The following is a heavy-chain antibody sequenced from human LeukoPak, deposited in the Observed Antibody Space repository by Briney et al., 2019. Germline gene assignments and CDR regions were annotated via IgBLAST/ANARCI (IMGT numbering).Heavy chain of an antibody. J-gene: IGHJ4*02. D-gene: IGHD3-22*01. CDR1: GFTFSSYE. CDR2: IKQDGSEK. CDR3: AKGVYYYDSSGYHYFDY. Sequence: GGSLRLSCAASGFTFSSYEMNWVRQAPGKGLEWVANIKQDGSEKYYVDSVKGRFTISRDNAKNSLYLQMNSLRAEDTAVYYCAKGVYYYDSSGYHYFDYWGQGTLVTVSS. V-gene: IGHV3-7*04.